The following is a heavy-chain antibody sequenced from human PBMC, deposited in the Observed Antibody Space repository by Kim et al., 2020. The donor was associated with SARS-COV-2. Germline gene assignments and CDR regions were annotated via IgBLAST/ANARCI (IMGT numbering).Heavy chain of an antibody. CDR3: AKGEGVPQASLVDY. Sequence: ADSAKGRFTISRENSKNTLYLQMNSLRAEDTAVYYCAKGEGVPQASLVDYWGQGTLVTVSS. D-gene: IGHD1-1*01. J-gene: IGHJ4*02. V-gene: IGHV3-23*01.